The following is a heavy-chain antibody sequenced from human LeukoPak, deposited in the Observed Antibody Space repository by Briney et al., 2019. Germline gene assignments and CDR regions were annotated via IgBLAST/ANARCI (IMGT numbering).Heavy chain of an antibody. CDR2: ISYDGSNK. V-gene: IGHV3-30*04. J-gene: IGHJ4*02. CDR3: ARSHRRYDSSGSNY. D-gene: IGHD3-22*01. Sequence: GGPLRLSCAASGFTFSSYAMHWVRQAPGKGLEWVAVISYDGSNKYYADSVKGRFTISRDNSKNTLYLQMNSLRAEDTAVYYCARSHRRYDSSGSNYWGQGTLVTVSS. CDR1: GFTFSSYA.